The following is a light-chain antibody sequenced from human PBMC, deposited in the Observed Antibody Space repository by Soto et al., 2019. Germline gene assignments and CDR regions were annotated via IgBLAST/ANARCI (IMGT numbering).Light chain of an antibody. CDR2: DVS. CDR3: SSYTSSSLYV. Sequence: QSALTQPASVSGSPGQSITISCTGTSSDVGGSNYVSWYQPHPGKAPKLMIYDVSNRPSGVSNRFSGSKSGNTASLTISGLQAEDEADYYCSSYTSSSLYVFGTGTKVTVL. J-gene: IGLJ1*01. CDR1: SSDVGGSNY. V-gene: IGLV2-14*01.